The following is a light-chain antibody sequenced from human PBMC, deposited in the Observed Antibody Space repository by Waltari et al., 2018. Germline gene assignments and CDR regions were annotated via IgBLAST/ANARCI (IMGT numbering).Light chain of an antibody. V-gene: IGLV2-23*02. CDR2: WVN. Sequence: QSALTQPASVSGSPGQSITITCTGSSADVGGYNLVSWYQHHPGQAPSPLIYWVNERPSGIPPRCSGSKSGNTASLTISGLQIEDEADYYCCSYGGVNTLGVLFGGGSKLTV. CDR1: SADVGGYNL. CDR3: CSYGGVNTLGVL. J-gene: IGLJ2*01.